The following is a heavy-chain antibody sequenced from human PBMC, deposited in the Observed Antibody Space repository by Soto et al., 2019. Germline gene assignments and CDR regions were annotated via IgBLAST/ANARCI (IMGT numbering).Heavy chain of an antibody. J-gene: IGHJ3*02. Sequence: EVQLVESGGGLVQPGGSLSLSCAASGFTFSTYWMHWVRQAPGKGLEWVSRINSDGSTTTYADSVQGRFTISRDNAKNSLYLQMNSLRAEDTAVYFCARDPEWDWNQFDIWGQGTMVTVSS. D-gene: IGHD1-1*01. CDR1: GFTFSTYW. V-gene: IGHV3-74*01. CDR3: ARDPEWDWNQFDI. CDR2: INSDGSTT.